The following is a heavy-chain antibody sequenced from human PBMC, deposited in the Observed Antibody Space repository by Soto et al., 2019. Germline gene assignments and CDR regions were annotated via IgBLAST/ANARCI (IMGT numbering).Heavy chain of an antibody. CDR2: IDPSDSYT. D-gene: IGHD5-12*01. J-gene: IGHJ5*02. CDR1: GYRITNYW. Sequence: GESLKISWKGSGYRITNYWISCVRQMPGKGLEWMGRIDPSDSYTNYSPSFQGHVTISADKSISTAYLQWSSLKASDTAMYYCARLFSVATDDWFDPWGQGTLVTVSS. CDR3: ARLFSVATDDWFDP. V-gene: IGHV5-10-1*01.